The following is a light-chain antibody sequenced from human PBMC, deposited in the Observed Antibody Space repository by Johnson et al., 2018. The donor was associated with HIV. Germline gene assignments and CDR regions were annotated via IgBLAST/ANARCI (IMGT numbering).Light chain of an antibody. V-gene: IGLV1-51*02. CDR2: EHN. Sequence: QSVLTQPPSVSAAPGQKVTISCSGTSSNIRNNYVSWYQQLPGTAPKLLIYEHNKRPSELPDRFSGFKSGPSATLALTGLQTGDEADYYCGTRDNSLNTVGVFGAGTKGTVL. CDR3: GTRDNSLNTVGV. J-gene: IGLJ1*01. CDR1: SSNIRNNY.